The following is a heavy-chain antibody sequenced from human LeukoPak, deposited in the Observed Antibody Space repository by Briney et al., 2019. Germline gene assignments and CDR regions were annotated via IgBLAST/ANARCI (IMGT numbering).Heavy chain of an antibody. D-gene: IGHD3-16*01. J-gene: IGHJ3*02. CDR1: GGSISSTTYY. Sequence: SETLSLTCTVSGGSISSTTYYWAWIRQPPGKGLEWIGSIYKTGSTNYSPSLKSRVFISVDTSNNQFSLKLSSVTAADTAVYYCARDPSDGGYDAFDIWGQGTMVTVSS. CDR2: IYKTGST. V-gene: IGHV4-39*02. CDR3: ARDPSDGGYDAFDI.